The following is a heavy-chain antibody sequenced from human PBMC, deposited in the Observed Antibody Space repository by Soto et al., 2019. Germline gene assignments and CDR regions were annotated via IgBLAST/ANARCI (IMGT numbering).Heavy chain of an antibody. D-gene: IGHD3-10*01. CDR2: IYYSGST. V-gene: IGHV4-59*01. CDR3: ARGLGGYYGSRGDFDY. J-gene: IGHJ4*02. CDR1: GGSISSYY. Sequence: SETLSLTCTVSGGSISSYYWSWIRQPPGKGLEWIGYIYYSGSTNYNPSLKSRVTISVDTSKNQFSLKLSSVTAADTAVYYCARGLGGYYGSRGDFDYWGQGTLVTVSS.